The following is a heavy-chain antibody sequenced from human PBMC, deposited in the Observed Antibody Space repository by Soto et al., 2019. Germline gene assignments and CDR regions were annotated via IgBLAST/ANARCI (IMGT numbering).Heavy chain of an antibody. CDR2: IRSKANNYAT. CDR1: GFTFSNSA. CDR3: TRTNLMY. V-gene: IGHV3-73*01. J-gene: IGHJ4*02. Sequence: PGGSLRLSCAASGFTFSNSAIHWVRQAPGKGLEWVGRIRSKANNYATTYATSVKGRFTISRDDSKNTAYLQMNSLKTEDTAMYYCTRTNLMYWGLGTLVTVSS. D-gene: IGHD2-8*01.